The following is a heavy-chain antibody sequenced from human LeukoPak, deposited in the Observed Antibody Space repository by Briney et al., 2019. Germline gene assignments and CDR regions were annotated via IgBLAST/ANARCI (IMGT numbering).Heavy chain of an antibody. D-gene: IGHD4-23*01. CDR3: AREYGGNSGYAFDI. V-gene: IGHV1-69*13. CDR2: IIPVFGTT. Sequence: ASVKVSCKASGGTFIHYSISWVRQAPGQGLEWMGGIIPVFGTTNYAQKFQGRVTITADESTSTAYMELSSLRSEDTAVYYCAREYGGNSGYAFDIWGQGTMVTVSS. J-gene: IGHJ3*02. CDR1: GGTFIHYS.